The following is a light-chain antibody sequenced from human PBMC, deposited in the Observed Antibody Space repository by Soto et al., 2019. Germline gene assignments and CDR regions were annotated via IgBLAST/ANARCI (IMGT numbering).Light chain of an antibody. Sequence: EIVLTQSPGTLSLSPGEGATLSCRASQSLGSTDLAWYQQKPGQAPRLLIYGASNRATGIPDRFSGSGSGTDFTFTISRLEPEDFAVYYCQQYGSSPITFGQGTRLEIK. CDR1: QSLGSTD. J-gene: IGKJ5*01. CDR3: QQYGSSPIT. V-gene: IGKV3-20*01. CDR2: GAS.